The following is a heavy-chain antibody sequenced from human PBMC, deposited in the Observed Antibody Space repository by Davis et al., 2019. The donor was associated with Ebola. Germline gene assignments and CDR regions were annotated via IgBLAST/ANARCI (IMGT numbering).Heavy chain of an antibody. D-gene: IGHD6-19*01. J-gene: IGHJ4*02. CDR3: AREGGYSSGRPYFDN. Sequence: AASVKVSCKASGGTFSSYAISWVRQAPGQGLEWMGGIIPILGPGNYGQKFQGRVTITADKSTSTAYMELSSLRYEDTAVYYCAREGGYSSGRPYFDNWGQGTLVTVSS. CDR1: GGTFSSYA. V-gene: IGHV1-69*06. CDR2: IIPILGPG.